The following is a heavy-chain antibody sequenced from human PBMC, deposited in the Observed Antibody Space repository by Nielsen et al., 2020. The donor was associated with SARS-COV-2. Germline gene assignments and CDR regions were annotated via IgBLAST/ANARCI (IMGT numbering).Heavy chain of an antibody. J-gene: IGHJ5*02. V-gene: IGHV4-59*01. CDR1: GGSISSYY. CDR2: IYYSGST. CDR3: ARDECGGDCYSNWFDP. Sequence: SETLSLTCTVSGGSISSYYWSWIRQPPGKGLEWIGYIYYSGSTNYNPSLKSRVTILVDTSKNQFSLKLSSVTAADTAVYYCARDECGGDCYSNWFDPWGQGTLVTVSS. D-gene: IGHD2-21*02.